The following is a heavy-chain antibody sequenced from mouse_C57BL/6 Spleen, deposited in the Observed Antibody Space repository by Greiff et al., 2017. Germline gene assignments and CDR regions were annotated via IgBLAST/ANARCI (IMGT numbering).Heavy chain of an antibody. CDR2: IDHSDSYT. CDR3: ARRGITTVVASHWYFEV. J-gene: IGHJ1*03. CDR1: GYTFTSYW. Sequence: VQLQQPGAELVKPGASVKLSCKASGYTFTSYWMRWVKQRPGQGLEWIGEIDHSDSYTNYNQKFKGKATLTVDTSSSTAYMQLSSLTSEDSAVYYCARRGITTVVASHWYFEVWGTGTTVTVSS. V-gene: IGHV1-50*01. D-gene: IGHD1-1*01.